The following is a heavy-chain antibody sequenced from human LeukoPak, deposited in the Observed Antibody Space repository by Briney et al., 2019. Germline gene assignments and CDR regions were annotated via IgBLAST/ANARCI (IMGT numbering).Heavy chain of an antibody. Sequence: SETLSLTCTVSGGSISSGSYYWSWIRQPAGKGLEWIGRIYTSGSTNYNPSLKSRVTISVDTSKNQFSLKLSSVTAADTAVYYCARVVVDSSSWYFDYWGQGTLVTVSS. J-gene: IGHJ4*02. CDR2: IYTSGST. CDR1: GGSISSGSYY. D-gene: IGHD6-13*01. CDR3: ARVVVDSSSWYFDY. V-gene: IGHV4-61*02.